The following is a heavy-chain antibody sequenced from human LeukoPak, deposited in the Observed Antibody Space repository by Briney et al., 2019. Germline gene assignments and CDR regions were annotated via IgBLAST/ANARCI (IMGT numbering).Heavy chain of an antibody. Sequence: SETLSLTCTVSGGSTSSGGYYWSWIRQHPGKGLEWIGYIYYSGSTYYNPSLKSRVTISVDTSKNQFSLKLSSVTAADTAVYYCARAWELTGDPSHFDYWGQGTLVTVSS. CDR3: ARAWELTGDPSHFDY. V-gene: IGHV4-31*03. D-gene: IGHD7-27*01. CDR2: IYYSGST. J-gene: IGHJ4*02. CDR1: GGSTSSGGYY.